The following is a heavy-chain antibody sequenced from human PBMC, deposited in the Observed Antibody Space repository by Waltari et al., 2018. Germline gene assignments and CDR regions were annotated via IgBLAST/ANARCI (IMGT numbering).Heavy chain of an antibody. CDR3: ARHGSQWSHSGKIDY. CDR1: GYSFSSYW. Sequence: EVQLVQSGAEVKKPGESLKISWKGSGYSFSSYWIVWVSQMPGKGLEWMGIIYPGDSDTRYSPSFQGQVTISADKSISTAYLQWSSLKASDTAMYYCARHGSQWSHSGKIDYWGQGTLVTVSS. J-gene: IGHJ4*02. CDR2: IYPGDSDT. D-gene: IGHD3-10*01. V-gene: IGHV5-51*01.